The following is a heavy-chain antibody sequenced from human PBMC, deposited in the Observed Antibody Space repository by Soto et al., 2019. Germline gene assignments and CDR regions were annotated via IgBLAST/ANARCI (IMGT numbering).Heavy chain of an antibody. CDR3: ARQGESSGSYYYGMDV. CDR2: IIPIFGTA. V-gene: IGHV1-69*01. Sequence: QVQLMQSGAEVKKPGASVKISCKTSGYPFTNYDIHWVRQAPGQGLEWMGGIIPIFGTANYAQRFQGRVTITADESTSTAYMELSSLRSEDTAVYYCARQGESSGSYYYGMDVWGQGTTVIVSS. CDR1: GYPFTNYD. D-gene: IGHD3-22*01. J-gene: IGHJ6*02.